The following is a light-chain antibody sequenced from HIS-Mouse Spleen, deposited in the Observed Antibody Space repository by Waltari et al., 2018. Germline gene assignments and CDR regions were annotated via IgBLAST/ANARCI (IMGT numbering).Light chain of an antibody. V-gene: IGLV2-14*03. CDR1: SSDVGGYNY. CDR3: SSYTSSSFNVV. Sequence: QSALTQPASVSGSPGQSITISCTGTSSDVGGYNYVSWYQQHPGKAPKIMIYDVSNRPTGVPDRCSGSKAGNTASLTISGLQAEDEADYYCSSYTSSSFNVVFGGGTKLTVL. CDR2: DVS. J-gene: IGLJ2*01.